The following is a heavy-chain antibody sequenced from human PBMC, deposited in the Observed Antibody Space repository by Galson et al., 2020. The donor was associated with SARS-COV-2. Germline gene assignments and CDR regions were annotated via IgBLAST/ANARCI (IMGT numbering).Heavy chain of an antibody. V-gene: IGHV4-38-2*02. CDR3: ARDNGIVVVPAAAFDI. CDR2: IYHSGST. J-gene: IGHJ3*02. CDR1: GYSISSGYY. Sequence: SQTLSLTCTVSGYSISSGYYWGWIRQPPGKGLEWIGSIYHSGSTYYNPSLKSRVTISVDTSKNQFSLKLSSVTAADTAVYYCARDNGIVVVPAAAFDIWGQGTMVTVSS. D-gene: IGHD2-2*01.